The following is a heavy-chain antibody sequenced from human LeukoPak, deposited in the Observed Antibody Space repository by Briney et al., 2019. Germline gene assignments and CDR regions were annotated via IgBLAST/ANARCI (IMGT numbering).Heavy chain of an antibody. CDR2: INPNSGGT. CDR1: GYTFTGYY. Sequence: ASVKVSXKASGYTFTGYYIHWVRQAPGQGLECMGWINPNSGGTNYAQKFQGRVTMTRDTSISTAYMELSRLRSDDTAVYYCARGGSGSYFSWLDPWGQRTLVTVSS. D-gene: IGHD3-10*01. J-gene: IGHJ5*02. V-gene: IGHV1-2*02. CDR3: ARGGSGSYFSWLDP.